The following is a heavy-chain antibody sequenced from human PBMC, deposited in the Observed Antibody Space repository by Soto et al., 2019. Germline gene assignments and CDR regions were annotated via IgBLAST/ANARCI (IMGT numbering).Heavy chain of an antibody. V-gene: IGHV4-59*12. CDR3: ARVSLITIFGVVIDAGMDV. D-gene: IGHD3-3*01. CDR1: GGSISSYY. Sequence: PSETLSLTCTVSGGSISSYYWSRIRQPPGKGLEWIGYIYYSGSTYYNPSLKSRVTISVDTSKNQFSLKLSSVTAADTAVYYCARVSLITIFGVVIDAGMDVWGQGTTVTVSS. J-gene: IGHJ6*02. CDR2: IYYSGST.